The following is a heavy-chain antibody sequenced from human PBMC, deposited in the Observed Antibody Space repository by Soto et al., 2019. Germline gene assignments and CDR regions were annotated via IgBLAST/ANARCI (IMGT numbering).Heavy chain of an antibody. V-gene: IGHV1-69*13. D-gene: IGHD3-3*01. Sequence: ASVKVSCKASGGTFSSYANSWVRQAPGQGLEWMGGIIPILGTANYAQKFQGRVTITADESTSTAYMELSSLRSEDTAVYYCARGNDFWSGYSYYYYGMDVWGHGTTVTPSS. CDR2: IIPILGTA. CDR3: ARGNDFWSGYSYYYYGMDV. J-gene: IGHJ6*02. CDR1: GGTFSSYA.